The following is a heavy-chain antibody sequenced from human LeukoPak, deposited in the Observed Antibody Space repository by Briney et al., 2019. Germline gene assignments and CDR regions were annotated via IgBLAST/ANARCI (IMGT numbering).Heavy chain of an antibody. V-gene: IGHV3-15*01. CDR3: TSRITMVRGVIITIDY. D-gene: IGHD3-10*01. CDR1: GFTFSNAW. CDR2: IKSKTDGGTT. J-gene: IGHJ4*02. Sequence: PGGSLRLSCAASGFTFSNAWMSWVRQAPGKGLEWVGRIKSKTDGGTTDYAAPVKGRFTISRDDSKNTLYLQMNSLKTEDTAVHYCTSRITMVRGVIITIDYWGQGTLVTVSS.